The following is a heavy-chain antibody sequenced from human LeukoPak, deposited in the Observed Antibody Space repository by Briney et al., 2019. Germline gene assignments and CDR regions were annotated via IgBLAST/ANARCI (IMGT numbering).Heavy chain of an antibody. Sequence: SETLSLTCTVSGGSISSYYWSWIRQPAGTALEWIGRIYTSGTITYNPSLKSRVTMSVDTSKNQFSLKLSSVTAADTAVYYCARVPRGYSYGRYYYDSPTAFDIWGQGTMVTVSS. D-gene: IGHD5-18*01. CDR3: ARVPRGYSYGRYYYDSPTAFDI. CDR2: IYTSGTI. J-gene: IGHJ3*02. V-gene: IGHV4-4*07. CDR1: GGSISSYY.